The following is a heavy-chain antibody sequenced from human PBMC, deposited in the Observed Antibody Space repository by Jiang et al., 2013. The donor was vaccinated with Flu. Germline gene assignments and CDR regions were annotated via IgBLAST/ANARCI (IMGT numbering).Heavy chain of an antibody. D-gene: IGHD3-22*01. J-gene: IGHJ4*01. Sequence: GSGLVKPSGTLSLTCAVSGVSISDTNWWSWVRQPPGKGLDWIGEVSQSGTTNYNPSLKRRVSISVDKSKNQLSLILKSVTAADTAVYFCARHSGGYYENFFDY. CDR2: VSQSGTT. CDR3: ARHSGGYYENFFDY. V-gene: IGHV4-4*02. CDR1: GVSISDTNW.